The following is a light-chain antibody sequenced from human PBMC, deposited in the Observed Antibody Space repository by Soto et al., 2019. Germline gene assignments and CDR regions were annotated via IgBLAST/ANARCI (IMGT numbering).Light chain of an antibody. CDR1: SGHSSYA. CDR3: QTWGTGIQV. J-gene: IGLJ1*01. V-gene: IGLV4-69*01. Sequence: QLVLTQSPSASASLGASVKLTCTLSSGHSSYAIAWHQQQPEKGPRYLMKLNSDGSHSQGDGIPDRFSGSSSGAERYLTISGLQSEDEADYYCQTWGTGIQVFGTGTKVTVL. CDR2: LNSDGSH.